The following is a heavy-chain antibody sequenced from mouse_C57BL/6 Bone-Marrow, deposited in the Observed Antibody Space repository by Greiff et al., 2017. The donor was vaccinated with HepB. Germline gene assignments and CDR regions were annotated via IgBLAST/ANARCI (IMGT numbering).Heavy chain of an antibody. Sequence: QVQLKESGAELMKPGASVKLSCKATGYTFTGYWIEWVKQRPGHGLEWIGEILPGSGSTNYNEKFKGKATFTADTSSNTAYMQLSSLTTEDSAIYYCARAGILLLRYPARFAYWGQGTLVTVSA. CDR1: GYTFTGYW. J-gene: IGHJ3*01. V-gene: IGHV1-9*01. D-gene: IGHD1-1*01. CDR2: ILPGSGST. CDR3: ARAGILLLRYPARFAY.